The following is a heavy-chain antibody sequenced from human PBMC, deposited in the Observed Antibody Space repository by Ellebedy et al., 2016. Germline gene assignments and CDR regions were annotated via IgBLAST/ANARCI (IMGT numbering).Heavy chain of an antibody. D-gene: IGHD6-6*01. CDR3: AKGKRSSSSVGY. J-gene: IGHJ4*02. Sequence: GESLKISXAASGFTFSSYSMNWVRQAPGKGLEWVSSISSSSSYIYYADSVKGRFTISRDNAKNSLYLQMNSLRAEDTAVYYCAKGKRSSSSVGYWGQGTLVTVSS. V-gene: IGHV3-21*04. CDR2: ISSSSSYI. CDR1: GFTFSSYS.